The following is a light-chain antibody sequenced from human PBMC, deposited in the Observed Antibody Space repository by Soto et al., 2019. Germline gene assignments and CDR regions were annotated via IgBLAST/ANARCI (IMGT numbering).Light chain of an antibody. CDR1: QSVSSNY. Sequence: EIVLTQSPGTLSLSPGERATLSCRASQSVSSNYLAWYQQKLGQAPRLLIYGASSMATGIPDRFSGSGSGTDFTLTISRLEPEDFVVYYCQQYGSSPQTFGQGTKVEIK. CDR3: QQYGSSPQT. J-gene: IGKJ1*01. CDR2: GAS. V-gene: IGKV3-20*01.